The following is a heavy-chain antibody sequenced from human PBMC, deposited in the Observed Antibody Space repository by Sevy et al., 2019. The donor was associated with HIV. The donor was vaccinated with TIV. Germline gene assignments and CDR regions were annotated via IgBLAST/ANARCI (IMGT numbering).Heavy chain of an antibody. J-gene: IGHJ6*02. V-gene: IGHV3-30-3*01. D-gene: IGHD2-21*02. CDR3: ARDRAVVTAIGEYYYYYGMDV. Sequence: GGYLRLSCAASGFTFSSYAMHWVRQAPGKGLEWVAVISYEGSNKYYADSVKGRFTISRDNSKNTLYLQMNSLRADDTAVYYCARDRAVVTAIGEYYYYYGMDVWGQGTTVTVSS. CDR1: GFTFSSYA. CDR2: ISYEGSNK.